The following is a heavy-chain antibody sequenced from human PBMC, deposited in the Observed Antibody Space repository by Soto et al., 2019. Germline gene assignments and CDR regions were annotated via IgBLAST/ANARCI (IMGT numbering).Heavy chain of an antibody. V-gene: IGHV1-46*01. CDR3: ARVSSRGWYYFDY. CDR2: INPSGVST. J-gene: IGHJ4*02. CDR1: GYTFTSYY. Sequence: QVQLVQSGAEVKKPGASVKVSCKASGYTFTSYYMHWVRQAPGQGLEWMGIINPSGVSTSYAHKVRGRVTMTMDTSASTVYLELSSLRSEDTAVYYCARVSSRGWYYFDYWGQGTLVTVSS. D-gene: IGHD6-19*01.